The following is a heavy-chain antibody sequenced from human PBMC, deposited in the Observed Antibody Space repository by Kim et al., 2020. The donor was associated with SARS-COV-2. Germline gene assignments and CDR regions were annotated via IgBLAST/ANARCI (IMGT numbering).Heavy chain of an antibody. D-gene: IGHD3-10*01. CDR1: GFTFSNYA. J-gene: IGHJ4*02. CDR2: IGGGGLT. V-gene: IGHV3-23*01. Sequence: GGSLRLSCAASGFTFSNYAMTWVRQAPGKGLEWVSAIGGGGLTFYADSARGRFTISRDNSKNTLYVQMNSLRAADTAVYYCSRGGGKAFTGPYWGPGTLV. CDR3: SRGGGKAFTGPY.